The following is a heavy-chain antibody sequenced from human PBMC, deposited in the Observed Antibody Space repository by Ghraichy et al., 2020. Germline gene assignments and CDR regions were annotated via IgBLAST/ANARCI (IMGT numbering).Heavy chain of an antibody. D-gene: IGHD3-3*01. J-gene: IGHJ6*02. CDR3: ARVIPWDFWSVAPNYYYYGMDV. V-gene: IGHV4-59*01. CDR1: GGSISSYY. Sequence: SETLSLTCTVSGGSISSYYWSWIRQPPGKGLEWIGYIYYSGSTNYNPSLKSRVTISVDTSKNQFSLKLSSVTAADTAVYYCARVIPWDFWSVAPNYYYYGMDVWGQGTTVTVSS. CDR2: IYYSGST.